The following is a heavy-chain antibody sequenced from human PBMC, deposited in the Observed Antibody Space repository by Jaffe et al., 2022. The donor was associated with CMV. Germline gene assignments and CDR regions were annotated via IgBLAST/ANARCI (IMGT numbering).Heavy chain of an antibody. CDR1: GFTFSSYT. J-gene: IGHJ4*02. CDR3: ARDQEWERTVTPDRLSVAY. CDR2: ISSSSTYI. V-gene: IGHV3-21*02. Sequence: EVQLVESGGGLVKPGGSLRLSCAASGFTFSSYTMNWVRQAPGKGLEWVSSISSSSTYIYYADSVKGRFTISRDNAKNSLYLQMNSLRAEDTAVYYCARDQEWERTVTPDRLSVAYWGQGTLVTVSS. D-gene: IGHD1-26*01.